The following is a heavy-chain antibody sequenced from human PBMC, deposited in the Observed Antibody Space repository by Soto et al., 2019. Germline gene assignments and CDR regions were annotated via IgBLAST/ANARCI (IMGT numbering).Heavy chain of an antibody. Sequence: ASVKVSCKASGYTFTSYAMHWVRQAPGQRLEWMGWINAGNGNTKYSQKFQGRVTITSDRSVSTAYMELSSLRSEDMVVYSCVRGNTIFGVVIIGDYYYYGMDVWGQGTTVTVSS. J-gene: IGHJ6*02. V-gene: IGHV1-3*01. CDR3: VRGNTIFGVVIIGDYYYYGMDV. D-gene: IGHD3-3*01. CDR1: GYTFTSYA. CDR2: INAGNGNT.